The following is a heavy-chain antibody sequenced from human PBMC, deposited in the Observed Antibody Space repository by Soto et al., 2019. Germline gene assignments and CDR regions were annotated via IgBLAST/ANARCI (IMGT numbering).Heavy chain of an antibody. CDR3: AHAGDYDLLTFDH. D-gene: IGHD4-17*01. CDR1: GFSLTTGGVA. J-gene: IGHJ4*01. CDR2: LYWDDDK. Sequence: SGPTLVNPTQTLTLTCSFSGFSLTTGGVAVGWIRQPPGKALEWLALLYWDDDKRYSPSLKDRLAISKDTSNNQVVLTITNIDPGDSATYFCAHAGDYDLLTFDHWGPGTLVTVSS. V-gene: IGHV2-5*02.